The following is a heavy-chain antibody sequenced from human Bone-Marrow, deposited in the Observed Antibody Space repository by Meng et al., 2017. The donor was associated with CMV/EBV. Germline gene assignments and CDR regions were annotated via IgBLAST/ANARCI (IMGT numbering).Heavy chain of an antibody. J-gene: IGHJ4*02. V-gene: IGHV1-69*02. CDR1: GGTFSSYT. Sequence: SVKVSCKASGGTFSSYTISWVRQAPGQGLEWMGRIIPILGIANYAQKFQGRVTITADKPTSTAYMELSSLRSEDTAVYYCARKTYYDSSGYHDYWGQGTLVTVSS. D-gene: IGHD3-22*01. CDR2: IIPILGIA. CDR3: ARKTYYDSSGYHDY.